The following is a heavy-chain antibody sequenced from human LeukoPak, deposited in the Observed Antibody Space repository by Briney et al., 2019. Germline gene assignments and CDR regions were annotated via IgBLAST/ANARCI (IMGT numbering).Heavy chain of an antibody. D-gene: IGHD3-22*01. CDR2: ISAYNGNT. J-gene: IGHJ4*02. V-gene: IGHV1-18*01. Sequence: ASVKVSCKASGYTFTSYGISWVRQAPGQGLEWMGWISAYNGNTNYAQKLQGRVTMTTDTSTSTAYMELRSLRSDDTAVYYCARGHTYDYDSSGYYYIDYWGQGTLVTVSS. CDR1: GYTFTSYG. CDR3: ARGHTYDYDSSGYYYIDY.